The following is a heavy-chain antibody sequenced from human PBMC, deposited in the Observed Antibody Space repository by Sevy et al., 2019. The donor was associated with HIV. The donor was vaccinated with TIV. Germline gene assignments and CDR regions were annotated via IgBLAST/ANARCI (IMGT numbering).Heavy chain of an antibody. Sequence: GESLKISCAASGFTFSSYAMSWVRQAPGKGLEWVSAISGSGGSTYYADSVKGRFTISRDNSKNTLYLQMNSLRAEDTAVYYCAKDLSPGRFTAYSDAFDIWGQGTMVTVSS. D-gene: IGHD2-15*01. V-gene: IGHV3-23*01. J-gene: IGHJ3*02. CDR2: ISGSGGST. CDR3: AKDLSPGRFTAYSDAFDI. CDR1: GFTFSSYA.